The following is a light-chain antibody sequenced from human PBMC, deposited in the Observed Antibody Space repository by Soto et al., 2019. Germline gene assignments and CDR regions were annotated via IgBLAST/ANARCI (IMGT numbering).Light chain of an antibody. V-gene: IGKV1-6*01. CDR1: QSISTW. Sequence: GDRDTITCRASQSISTWLAWYQQKPGKAPKLLIYAASSLQSGVPSRFSGSASGTDFTLTISSRQPADFATYYCLQDYRYPWTFGQGTKVDIK. CDR2: AAS. J-gene: IGKJ1*01. CDR3: LQDYRYPWT.